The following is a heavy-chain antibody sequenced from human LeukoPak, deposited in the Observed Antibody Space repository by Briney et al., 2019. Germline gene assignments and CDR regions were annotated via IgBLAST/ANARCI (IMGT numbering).Heavy chain of an antibody. D-gene: IGHD6-19*01. J-gene: IGHJ4*02. Sequence: GGSLRLSCAASGFTFNRYWMHWVRQVPGKGLVWVSRINSDGSSTTYADSVKGRFTISRDNARNTLYLQMNSLRAEDTAVYYCARGQLPRPDLYSSGFDYWGQGTLVTVPS. V-gene: IGHV3-74*01. CDR1: GFTFNRYW. CDR2: INSDGSST. CDR3: ARGQLPRPDLYSSGFDY.